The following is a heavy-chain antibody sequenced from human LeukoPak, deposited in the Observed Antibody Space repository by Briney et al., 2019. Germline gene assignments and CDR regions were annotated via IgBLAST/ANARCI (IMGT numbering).Heavy chain of an antibody. CDR1: GFTFKLYT. D-gene: IGHD3-3*01. CDR2: ISFSGDNRGDNT. V-gene: IGHV3-23*01. Sequence: GGSLRLSCAAFGFTFKLYTMNWVRQAPGKGLEGVSSISFSGDNRGDNTYYADSVRGRFSISRDNSQNTVFLQMSSLRVDDTAAYYCVGTFTVFGVVSTIEWGQGTLVTVSS. CDR3: VGTFTVFGVVSTIE. J-gene: IGHJ4*02.